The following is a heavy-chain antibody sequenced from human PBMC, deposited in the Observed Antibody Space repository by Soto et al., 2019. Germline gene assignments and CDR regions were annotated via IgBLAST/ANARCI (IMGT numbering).Heavy chain of an antibody. V-gene: IGHV3-33*01. CDR2: RGDDGSSK. J-gene: IGHJ6*02. Sequence: SLRLSFIASGFPFWSYGRHWVRQAPCVGLVWGAVRGDDGSSKFYADSVKGRFTISRDTSRNMLYLPMNTLRAADTAVYYCARDSGYCSGGSCFEVEDYFYYYIDVWRQGT. CDR3: ARDSGYCSGGSCFEVEDYFYYYIDV. CDR1: GFPFWSYG. D-gene: IGHD2-15*01.